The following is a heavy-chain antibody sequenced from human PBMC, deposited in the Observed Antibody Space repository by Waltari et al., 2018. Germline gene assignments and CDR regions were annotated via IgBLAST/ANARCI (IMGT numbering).Heavy chain of an antibody. CDR2: ISSSGST. CDR3: AKDGGYGDYYAYYYGMDV. J-gene: IGHJ6*02. Sequence: EVQLVESGGGLVQPGGSLRLSCAASGFTFSSYEMNWVRQAPGKGLEWVSYISSSGSTYYADSWNGRVTISRDNSKNTLDLQMNSLRVEDTAVYYCAKDGGYGDYYAYYYGMDVWGQGTTVTVSS. D-gene: IGHD4-17*01. V-gene: IGHV3-48*03. CDR1: GFTFSSYE.